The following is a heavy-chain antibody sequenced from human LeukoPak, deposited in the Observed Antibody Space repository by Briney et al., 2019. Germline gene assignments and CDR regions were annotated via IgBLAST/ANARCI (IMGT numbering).Heavy chain of an antibody. D-gene: IGHD2-2*01. J-gene: IGHJ6*03. CDR1: GGSISSYY. V-gene: IGHV4-59*01. Sequence: PSETLSLTCTVSGGSISSYYWSWIRQPPGKGLEWIGYIYYSGSTNYNPSLKSRVTISVDTSKNQFSLKLSSVTAADTAVYYCARGEYQLPEYYYYMDVWGKGTTVTVSS. CDR2: IYYSGST. CDR3: ARGEYQLPEYYYYMDV.